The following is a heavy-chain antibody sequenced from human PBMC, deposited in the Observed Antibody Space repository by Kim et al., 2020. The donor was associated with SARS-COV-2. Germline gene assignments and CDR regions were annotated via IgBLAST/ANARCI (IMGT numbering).Heavy chain of an antibody. J-gene: IGHJ4*02. CDR3: VSDGSFGADFDS. D-gene: IGHD5-18*01. V-gene: IGHV3-11*06. Sequence: NYADSVESRFTHSRDNAKKSLFLQMNSLRAEDTAVYYCVSDGSFGADFDSWGQGTLVTVSS.